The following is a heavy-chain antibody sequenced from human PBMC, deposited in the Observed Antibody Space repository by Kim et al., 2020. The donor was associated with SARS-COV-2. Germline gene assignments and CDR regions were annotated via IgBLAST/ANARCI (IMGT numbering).Heavy chain of an antibody. V-gene: IGHV3-23*01. CDR3: AKDYYGSGSYYPYYYYYYGMDV. D-gene: IGHD3-10*01. CDR1: GFTFSSYA. J-gene: IGHJ6*02. Sequence: GGSLRLSCAASGFTFSSYAMSWVRQAPGKGLEWVSAISGSGGSTYYADSVKGRFTISRDNSKNTLYLQMNSLRAEDTAVYYCAKDYYGSGSYYPYYYYYYGMDVWGQGTTVTVSS. CDR2: ISGSGGST.